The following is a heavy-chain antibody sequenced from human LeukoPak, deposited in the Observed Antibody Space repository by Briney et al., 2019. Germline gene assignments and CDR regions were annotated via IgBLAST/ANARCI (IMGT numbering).Heavy chain of an antibody. D-gene: IGHD2-2*01. CDR3: ARGGVVVPAAILY. CDR1: GFTFSSYA. CDR2: ISYDGSNK. Sequence: AGRSLRLSCAASGFTFSSYAMHWVRQAPGKGLEWVAVISYDGSNKYYADSGKGRFTISRDNSKNTLYLQMNSLRAEDTAVYYCARGGVVVPAAILYWGQGTLVTVSS. J-gene: IGHJ4*02. V-gene: IGHV3-30*04.